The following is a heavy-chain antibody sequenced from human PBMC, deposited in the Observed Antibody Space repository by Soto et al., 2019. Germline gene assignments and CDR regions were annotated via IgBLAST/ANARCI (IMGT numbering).Heavy chain of an antibody. J-gene: IGHJ5*02. CDR2: IYYGGTT. D-gene: IGHD3-22*01. CDR3: ARLGAYYQSLGP. CDR1: GRSFSPNY. Sequence: PSETLSLTCSLSGRSFSPNYWSWIRQSPGKGLEWVGYIYYGGTTSYNPSLKSRVSISLETPKSQFSLRLTSVTAADTAVYYWARLGAYYQSLGPWGPGTLVTVSS. V-gene: IGHV4-59*08.